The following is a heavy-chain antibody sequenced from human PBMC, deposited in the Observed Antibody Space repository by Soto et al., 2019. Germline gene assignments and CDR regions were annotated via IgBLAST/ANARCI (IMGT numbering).Heavy chain of an antibody. Sequence: QVHLVQSGAEVKRPGVSVKVSCKASGYTFSNYYMHWVRQVPGHGLEWMGIINPSGGGTTYAQRFRGRLTVTRDTSTSTVYMELSRLRSDDTAIYFCAIAPQYGSAGYYYNFWGQGTLVTVSS. J-gene: IGHJ4*02. D-gene: IGHD3-10*01. V-gene: IGHV1-46*01. CDR2: INPSGGGT. CDR3: AIAPQYGSAGYYYNF. CDR1: GYTFSNYY.